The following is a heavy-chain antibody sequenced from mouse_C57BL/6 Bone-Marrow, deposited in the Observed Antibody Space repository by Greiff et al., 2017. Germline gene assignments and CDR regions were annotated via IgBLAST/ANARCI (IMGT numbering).Heavy chain of an antibody. J-gene: IGHJ4*01. CDR1: GFTFSDFY. V-gene: IGHV7-1*01. D-gene: IGHD2-3*01. Sequence: EVKLQESGGGLVQSGRSLRLSCATSGFTFSDFYMEWVRQAPGKGLEWIAASRNKANDYTTEYSASVKGRFIVSRDTSQSILYLQMNALRAEDTAIYYCARDAEGDYDGYSGDYAMDYWGQGTSVTVSS. CDR2: SRNKANDYTT. CDR3: ARDAEGDYDGYSGDYAMDY.